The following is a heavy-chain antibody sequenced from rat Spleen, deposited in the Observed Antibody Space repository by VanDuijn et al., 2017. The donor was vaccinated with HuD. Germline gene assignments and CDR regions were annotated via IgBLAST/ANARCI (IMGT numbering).Heavy chain of an antibody. V-gene: IGHV5-7*01. CDR2: ISSDGSSI. Sequence: EVQLVESGGGLVQPGRSLKLSCAASGFTFSNYYMAWVRQAPTKGLEWVATISSDGSSIYYRDSVKGRFTISRDNAKTTLYLQMDSLRSEDTATYYCARPNYPGFNYFDYWGQGVMVTVSS. CDR1: GFTFSNYY. J-gene: IGHJ2*01. CDR3: ARPNYPGFNYFDY. D-gene: IGHD1-4*01.